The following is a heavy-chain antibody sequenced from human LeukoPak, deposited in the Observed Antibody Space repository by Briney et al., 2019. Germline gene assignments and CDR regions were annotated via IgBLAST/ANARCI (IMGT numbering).Heavy chain of an antibody. Sequence: SETLSLTCTVSGGSISTFYYWTWIRQPPGKVLEWIGNIHSTGSTSYNPSLKSRVTMSVDTSKNQFSLRLTSVTAADTAVYYCVRPGESSWWVYFNYWGQGSVVTVSS. CDR3: VRPGESSWWVYFNY. D-gene: IGHD3-22*01. V-gene: IGHV4-4*09. CDR2: IHSTGST. CDR1: GGSISTFYY. J-gene: IGHJ4*02.